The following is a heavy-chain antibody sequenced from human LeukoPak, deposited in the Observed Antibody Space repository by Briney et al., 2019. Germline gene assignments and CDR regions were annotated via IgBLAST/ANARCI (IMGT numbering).Heavy chain of an antibody. J-gene: IGHJ4*02. CDR3: TCGLTYDFCSGYPFDY. D-gene: IGHD3-3*01. Sequence: GGSLRLSCTASGFTFGDYAMSWVRQAPGKGLEWVGFIRSKAYGGTTEYAASVKGRFTISRDDSKSIAYLQMNSLKTEDTAAYYCTCGLTYDFCSGYPFDYWGQGTLVTVSS. CDR1: GFTFGDYA. CDR2: IRSKAYGGTT. V-gene: IGHV3-49*04.